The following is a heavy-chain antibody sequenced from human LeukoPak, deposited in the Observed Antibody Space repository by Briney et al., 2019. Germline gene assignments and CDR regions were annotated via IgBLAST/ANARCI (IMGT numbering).Heavy chain of an antibody. CDR2: IRFEGSNK. CDR3: AKDLPTYYHDSRTPDY. Sequence: GGSLRLSCATSGFTFSSYGIHWVRQAPGKWLEWVAFIRFEGSNKYYADSVKGRFTISRDNSKNTLYLQMNSLRAEDTAVYYCAKDLPTYYHDSRTPDYWGQGTLVTVSS. J-gene: IGHJ4*02. CDR1: GFTFSSYG. D-gene: IGHD3-22*01. V-gene: IGHV3-30*02.